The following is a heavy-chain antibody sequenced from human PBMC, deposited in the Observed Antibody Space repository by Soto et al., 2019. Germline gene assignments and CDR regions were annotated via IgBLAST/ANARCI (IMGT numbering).Heavy chain of an antibody. Sequence: EVQLVESGGGLVQPGGSLKLSCAASGFTLSGSFIHWVRQASGKGLEWVGRIASKAHNYATAYGRSVEGRFTVSRDDSRNTAYLQMEGLKTEDTAVYFCAGLMDTLCDRFDYWGQGILVTVSS. CDR2: IASKAHNYAT. CDR1: GFTLSGSF. D-gene: IGHD2-8*01. CDR3: AGLMDTLCDRFDY. V-gene: IGHV3-73*02. J-gene: IGHJ4*02.